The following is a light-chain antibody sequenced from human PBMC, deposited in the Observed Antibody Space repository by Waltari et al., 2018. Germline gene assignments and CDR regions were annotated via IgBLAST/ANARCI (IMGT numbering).Light chain of an antibody. CDR3: CSYAGSHVV. Sequence: QSALTQPASVSGSPGQSITISCTGTSSDVGSYNLVSWYQPHPGKAPKFLIYDVTKRPSGVSDRFSGSKSGNTASLTISGRQTEDEADYYCCSYAGSHVVFGGGTKLTVL. CDR2: DVT. J-gene: IGLJ2*01. CDR1: SSDVGSYNL. V-gene: IGLV2-23*02.